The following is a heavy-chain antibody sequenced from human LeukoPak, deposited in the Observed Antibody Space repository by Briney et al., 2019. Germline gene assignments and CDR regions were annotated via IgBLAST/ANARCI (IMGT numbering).Heavy chain of an antibody. Sequence: ASVKVSCKASGYTFTGYYMHWVRQAPGQGLEWMGWINPNSGGTNHAQEFQGRVTMTRDTSISTAYMELSRLRSDDTAVYYCARDSPGITMIVVATGYFQHWGQGTLVTVSS. CDR1: GYTFTGYY. V-gene: IGHV1-2*02. D-gene: IGHD3-22*01. J-gene: IGHJ1*01. CDR2: INPNSGGT. CDR3: ARDSPGITMIVVATGYFQH.